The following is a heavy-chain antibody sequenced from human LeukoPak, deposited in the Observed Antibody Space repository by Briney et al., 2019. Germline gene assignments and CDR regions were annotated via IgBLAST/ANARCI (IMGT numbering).Heavy chain of an antibody. Sequence: ASVKVSCKASGGTFSSYAISWVRQAPGQGLEWMGGIIPIFGTANYAQKFQGRVTITADESTSTAYMELSSLRSEDTAVYYCAREPYSDDSSGYSMDVWGKGTTVTISS. J-gene: IGHJ6*03. D-gene: IGHD3-22*01. CDR2: IIPIFGTA. CDR1: GGTFSSYA. CDR3: AREPYSDDSSGYSMDV. V-gene: IGHV1-69*01.